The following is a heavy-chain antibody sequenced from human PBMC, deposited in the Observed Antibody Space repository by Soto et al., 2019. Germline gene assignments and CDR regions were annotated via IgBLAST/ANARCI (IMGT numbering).Heavy chain of an antibody. CDR2: IHHSGST. V-gene: IGHV4-4*02. Sequence: SETLSLTCAVSGGSISSSNWWNFVRQPPGKGLEWIGEIHHSGSTNYNPSLKSRVTISVDKSKNQFSLKLNSVTAADTAVYYCARVRQGCSSTSCYFDPWGQGTLVTVSS. CDR3: ARVRQGCSSTSCYFDP. D-gene: IGHD2-2*01. CDR1: GGSISSSNW. J-gene: IGHJ5*02.